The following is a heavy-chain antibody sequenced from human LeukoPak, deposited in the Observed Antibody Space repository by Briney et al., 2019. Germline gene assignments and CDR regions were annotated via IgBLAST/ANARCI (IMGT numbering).Heavy chain of an antibody. CDR2: IYYSGST. Sequence: SETLSLTCTVSGGSISSSSYYWGWIRQPPGKGLEWIGSIYYSGSTHYNPSLKSRVTISVDTSKNQFSLKLSSVTAADTAVYYCARLVDYYDSSGYRYYFDYWGQGTLVTVSS. CDR3: ARLVDYYDSSGYRYYFDY. V-gene: IGHV4-39*01. CDR1: GGSISSSSYY. J-gene: IGHJ4*02. D-gene: IGHD3-22*01.